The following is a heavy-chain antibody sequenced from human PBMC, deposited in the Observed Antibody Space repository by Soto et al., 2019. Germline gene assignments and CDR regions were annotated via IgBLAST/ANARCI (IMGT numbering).Heavy chain of an antibody. D-gene: IGHD6-13*01. Sequence: GASVKVSCKASGYTFTSYAMHWVRQAPGQRLEWMGWINAGNGNTKYSQKFQGRVTITRDTSASTAYMELSSLRSEDTAVYYCARVGSIAAAAKGWFDPWGQGTLVTVS. V-gene: IGHV1-3*01. J-gene: IGHJ5*02. CDR2: INAGNGNT. CDR3: ARVGSIAAAAKGWFDP. CDR1: GYTFTSYA.